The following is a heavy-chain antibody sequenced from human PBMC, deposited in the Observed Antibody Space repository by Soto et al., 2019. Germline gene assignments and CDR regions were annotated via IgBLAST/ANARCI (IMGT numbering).Heavy chain of an antibody. Sequence: GGSLRLSCAASGFTFKNNNMNWVRQTPGKGLEWVSYISASSTTIYYADSVRGRFTISRDNAENSLYLQMDSLRAEDTAMYYCESRLGGDYGHYFDLWGQGALVTVSS. D-gene: IGHD4-17*01. CDR3: ESRLGGDYGHYFDL. CDR1: GFTFKNNN. J-gene: IGHJ4*02. CDR2: ISASSTTI. V-gene: IGHV3-48*01.